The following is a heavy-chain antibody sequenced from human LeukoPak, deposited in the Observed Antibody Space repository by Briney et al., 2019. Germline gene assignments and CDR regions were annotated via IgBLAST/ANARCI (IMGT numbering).Heavy chain of an antibody. Sequence: PGGSLRLSCAASGLTFSSYWMSWVRQAPGKGLVWVSRINSDGSSTSYADSVKGRFTISRDNAKNTLYLQMNSLRAEDTAVYYCARDWYGLDVIDYWGQGTLVTVSS. D-gene: IGHD3/OR15-3a*01. CDR3: ARDWYGLDVIDY. CDR1: GLTFSSYW. V-gene: IGHV3-74*01. CDR2: INSDGSST. J-gene: IGHJ4*02.